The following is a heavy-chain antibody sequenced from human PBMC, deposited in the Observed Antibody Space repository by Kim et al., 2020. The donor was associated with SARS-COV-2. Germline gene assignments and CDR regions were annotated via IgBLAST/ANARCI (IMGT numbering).Heavy chain of an antibody. CDR1: GFPFSRFA. J-gene: IGHJ6*02. V-gene: IGHV3-30-3*01. D-gene: IGHD6-19*01. CDR2: ISFDGSNK. CDR3: ARDGNSGIAVAGTHYYYGMDV. Sequence: GGSLRLSCAASGFPFSRFAMHWVRQAPGKGLEWVAVISFDGSNKYYTDSVTGRFTISRDNSKNTSYLQMNSLRPEDTALYYCARDGNSGIAVAGTHYYYGMDVWGQGTTVTVSS.